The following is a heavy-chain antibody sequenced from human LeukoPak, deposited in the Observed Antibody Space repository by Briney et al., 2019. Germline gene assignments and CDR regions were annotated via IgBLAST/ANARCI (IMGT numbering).Heavy chain of an antibody. D-gene: IGHD6-13*01. J-gene: IGHJ4*02. CDR3: AGRHSISWFFDN. Sequence: GGSLRLSCAASGFTFSNYAMSWVRQAPGKGLEWVSGISGSGIGTYYADSVKGRFTISRDNSKNTLYLQMNSLTAEDTAVYFCAGRHSISWFFDNSGQGTLVTVSS. CDR1: GFTFSNYA. CDR2: ISGSGIGT. V-gene: IGHV3-23*01.